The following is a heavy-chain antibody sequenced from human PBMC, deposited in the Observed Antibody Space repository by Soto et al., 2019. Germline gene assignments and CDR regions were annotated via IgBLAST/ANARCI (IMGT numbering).Heavy chain of an antibody. CDR1: GGSFSGYY. J-gene: IGHJ6*02. D-gene: IGHD3-10*01. Sequence: PSETLSLTCAVYGGSFSGYYWSWIRQPPGKGLEWIGEINHSGSTNYNPSLKSRVTISVDTSKNQFSLKLSSVTAADTAVYYCARGRRFEYYGSGSYYKVYGMDVWGQGTTVT. CDR2: INHSGST. V-gene: IGHV4-34*01. CDR3: ARGRRFEYYGSGSYYKVYGMDV.